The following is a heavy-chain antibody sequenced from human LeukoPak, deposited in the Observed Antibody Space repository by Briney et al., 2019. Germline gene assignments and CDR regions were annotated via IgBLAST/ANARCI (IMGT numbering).Heavy chain of an antibody. CDR3: AKRQVVVVAPFDY. J-gene: IGHJ4*02. CDR1: GFTFDDYA. V-gene: IGHV3-23*01. Sequence: GGSLRLSCAASGFTFDDYAMHWVRQAPGKGLEWVSLISGSGGTTYYADSVKGRFTISRDNSKNTLYLQMNSLRAEDTAVYYCAKRQVVVVAPFDYWGQGTLVTVSS. D-gene: IGHD2-15*01. CDR2: ISGSGGTT.